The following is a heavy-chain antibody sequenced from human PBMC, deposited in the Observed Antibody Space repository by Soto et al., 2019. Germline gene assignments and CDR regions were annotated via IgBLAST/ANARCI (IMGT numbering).Heavy chain of an antibody. CDR1: GYIFVNYG. Sequence: QVQLVQSGDEVKKPGASVKVSCKASGYIFVNYGIAWVRQAPGQGLEWLGWISPYTGNTHYASKVQGRLTLTTDTXPSTAFMDMGSLTSADTAVYYCAMVDNYVTPTPQDVWGQGTTVTVSS. D-gene: IGHD3-16*01. CDR3: AMVDNYVTPTPQDV. J-gene: IGHJ6*02. CDR2: ISPYTGNT. V-gene: IGHV1-18*01.